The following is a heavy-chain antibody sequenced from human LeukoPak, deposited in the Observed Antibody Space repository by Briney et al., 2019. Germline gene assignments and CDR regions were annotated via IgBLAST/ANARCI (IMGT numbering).Heavy chain of an antibody. V-gene: IGHV3-30*02. CDR2: IRYDGSNK. D-gene: IGHD4-23*01. CDR3: AKDTRREISIVTPGYAYDY. J-gene: IGHJ4*02. CDR1: GFSFSNYG. Sequence: GGSLRLSCAASGFSFSNYGMHWVRQAPGKGLEWVAFIRYDGSNKYYADSVKGRFIISRDNSKNTLYVEMNYLRPEDTAIYYCAKDTRREISIVTPGYAYDYWGQGTLVTVSS.